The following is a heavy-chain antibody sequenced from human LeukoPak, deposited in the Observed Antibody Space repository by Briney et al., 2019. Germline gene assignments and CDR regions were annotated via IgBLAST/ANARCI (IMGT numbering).Heavy chain of an antibody. J-gene: IGHJ4*02. CDR2: ISSSGSTI. CDR1: GFTFSDYY. CDR3: ARPPSYCSGGSCYWAD. Sequence: GSLRLSCAASGFTFSDYYMSWIRQAPGKGLEWVSYISSSGSTIYYADSVKGRFTISRDNAKNSLYLQMNSLRAEDTAVYYCARPPSYCSGGSCYWADWGQGTLVTVSS. D-gene: IGHD2-15*01. V-gene: IGHV3-11*04.